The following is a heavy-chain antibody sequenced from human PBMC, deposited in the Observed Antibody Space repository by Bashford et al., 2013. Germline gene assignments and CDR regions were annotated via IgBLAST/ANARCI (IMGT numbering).Heavy chain of an antibody. CDR3: ARHCRYYGSGSYYKGCGRMDV. CDR1: GYSFTSYW. Sequence: SGESLKISCKGSGYSFTSYWIGWVRQMPGKGLEWMGIIYPGDSDTRYSPSFQGQVTISADKSISTAYLQWSSLKASDTAMYYCARHCRYYGSGSYYKGCGRMDVWGKGPRSPSPQ. D-gene: IGHD3-10*01. J-gene: IGHJ6*04. V-gene: IGHV5-51*01. CDR2: IYPGDSDT.